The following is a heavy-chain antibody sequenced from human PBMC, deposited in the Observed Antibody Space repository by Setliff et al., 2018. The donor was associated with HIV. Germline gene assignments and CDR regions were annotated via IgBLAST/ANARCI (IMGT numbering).Heavy chain of an antibody. Sequence: GGSLRLSCAASGFTFNNYALSWVRQAPGKGLEWLAVVSGNGGTTNYAESVGGRFTISRDDSKNTLYLQMSSLRAEDTAVYYCVRSRRDFDYWGQGTLVTVSS. J-gene: IGHJ4*02. D-gene: IGHD6-13*01. CDR2: VSGNGGTT. V-gene: IGHV3-23*01. CDR1: GFTFNNYA. CDR3: VRSRRDFDY.